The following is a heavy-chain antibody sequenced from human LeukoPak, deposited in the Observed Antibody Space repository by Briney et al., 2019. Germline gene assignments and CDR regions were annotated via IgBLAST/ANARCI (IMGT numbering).Heavy chain of an antibody. D-gene: IGHD5-12*01. V-gene: IGHV1-18*01. CDR1: GYSFSNYG. CDR2: ISAHNSNT. Sequence: ASVKVSCKASGYSFSNYGISWLRQAPGQGLEWMGWISAHNSNTNYAQKFQGRVTMTTDTSRTTAYMELRSLRSDDTAVYYCARDRRLSHSAGHYSGYSFNYWGQGTLVTVSS. CDR3: ARDRRLSHSAGHYSGYSFNY. J-gene: IGHJ4*02.